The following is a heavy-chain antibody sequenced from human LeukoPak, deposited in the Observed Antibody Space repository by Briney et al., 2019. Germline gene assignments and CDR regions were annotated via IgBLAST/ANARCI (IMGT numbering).Heavy chain of an antibody. Sequence: PGGSLRLSCAASGFTFSSYAMHWVRQAPGKGLEWVAVISYVGSNKYYADSVKGRFTISRDNSKNTLYLQMNSLRAEDTAVYYCARGQTYYYDSSGYDFDYWGQGTLVTVSS. V-gene: IGHV3-30-3*01. J-gene: IGHJ4*02. CDR3: ARGQTYYYDSSGYDFDY. CDR2: ISYVGSNK. CDR1: GFTFSSYA. D-gene: IGHD3-22*01.